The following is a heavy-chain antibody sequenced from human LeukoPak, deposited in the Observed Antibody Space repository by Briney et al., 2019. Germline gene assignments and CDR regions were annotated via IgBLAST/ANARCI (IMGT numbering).Heavy chain of an antibody. Sequence: SVKVSCKASVGTFSSYAISWVRPAPRQGLEWMGGIIPIFDTANYAQMFQGRVTITTGESTSTAYTELRRLRSEGTAVYYCAKGVYYYDSSGYQYFDYWGERTLVTVSS. V-gene: IGHV1-69*05. J-gene: IGHJ4*02. CDR1: VGTFSSYA. CDR2: IIPIFDTA. D-gene: IGHD3-22*01. CDR3: AKGVYYYDSSGYQYFDY.